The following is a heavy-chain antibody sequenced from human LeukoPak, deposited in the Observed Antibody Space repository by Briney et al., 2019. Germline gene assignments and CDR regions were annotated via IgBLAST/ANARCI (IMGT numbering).Heavy chain of an antibody. D-gene: IGHD2-2*01. CDR3: ASSPLGVAVGSTVIS. V-gene: IGHV4-4*01. CDR1: GGSISSSNW. CDR2: IYHSGST. J-gene: IGHJ5*02. Sequence: SETRSLTCAVSGGSISSSNWWSWVRQPPGKGLEWIGEIYHSGSTNYNPSLKSRVTISVDTSKNQFFLKLSSVAAADTAVYCCASSPLGVAVGSTVISWGQGTLVTVSS.